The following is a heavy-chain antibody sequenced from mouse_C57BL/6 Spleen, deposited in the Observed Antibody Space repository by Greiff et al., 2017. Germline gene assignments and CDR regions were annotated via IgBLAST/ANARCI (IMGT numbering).Heavy chain of an antibody. D-gene: IGHD1-1*02. CDR3: ARGGYGYYAMDY. J-gene: IGHJ4*01. V-gene: IGHV1-82*01. CDR2: IYPGDGDT. Sequence: QVQLQQSGPELVKPGASVKISCKASGYAFSSSWMNWVKQRPGKGLEWIGRIYPGDGDTNYNGKFKGKATLTADKPSSTAYIQLSSLTSEASAVYFCARGGYGYYAMDYWGQGTSVTVSS. CDR1: GYAFSSSW.